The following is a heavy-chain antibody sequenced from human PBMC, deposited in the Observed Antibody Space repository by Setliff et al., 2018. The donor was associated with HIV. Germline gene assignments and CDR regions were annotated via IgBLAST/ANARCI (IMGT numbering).Heavy chain of an antibody. D-gene: IGHD3-10*01. V-gene: IGHV4-38-2*01. J-gene: IGHJ4*02. CDR1: GFSIKNDNW. Sequence: PSETLSLTCVVSGFSIKNDNWWNWVRQTPGKGLEWIGSIHHSGTAYDNPSLKSRVTISVDPSKNQILLRLSSVTAADTAVYYCARLSGGMVPNYWGQGTLVTVSS. CDR2: IHHSGTA. CDR3: ARLSGGMVPNY.